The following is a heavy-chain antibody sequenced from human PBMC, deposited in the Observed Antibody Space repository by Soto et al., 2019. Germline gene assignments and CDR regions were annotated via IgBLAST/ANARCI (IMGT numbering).Heavy chain of an antibody. V-gene: IGHV4-31*03. Sequence: SETLSLTCTVSGGSISSGGYYWSWIRQHPGKGLEWIGYIYYSGSTYYNPSLKSRVTISVDTSKNQFSLKLSSVTAADTAVYYCARGSMVGGMDVWGQGTTVTVSS. CDR1: GGSISSGGYY. D-gene: IGHD2-15*01. CDR2: IYYSGST. J-gene: IGHJ6*02. CDR3: ARGSMVGGMDV.